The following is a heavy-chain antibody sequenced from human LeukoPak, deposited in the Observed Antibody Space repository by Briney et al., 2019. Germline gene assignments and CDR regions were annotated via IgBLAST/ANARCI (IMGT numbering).Heavy chain of an antibody. D-gene: IGHD5-24*01. CDR3: ARGGLEMATITGY. J-gene: IGHJ4*02. V-gene: IGHV1-2*02. CDR1: GYTCTSYD. Sequence: ASVRVSCKAAGYTCTSYDINWVRQATGQGLEWMGWINPNSGGTNYAQKFQGRVPMTRDTSISTAYMELSRLRSDDTAVYYCARGGLEMATITGYWGQGTLVTVSS. CDR2: INPNSGGT.